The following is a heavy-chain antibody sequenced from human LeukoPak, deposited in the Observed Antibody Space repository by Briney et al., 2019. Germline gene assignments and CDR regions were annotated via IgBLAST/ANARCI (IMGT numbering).Heavy chain of an antibody. J-gene: IGHJ5*02. Sequence: ASVKVSCKASGYTFTGYYMHWVRQAPGQGLEWMGWINPNSGGTNYAQKFQGRVTMTRDTSISTAYMELSRLRSDDTAVYYCARVARITMVRGVIITRWFDPWGQGTLVTVSS. CDR3: ARVARITMVRGVIITRWFDP. D-gene: IGHD3-10*01. CDR1: GYTFTGYY. CDR2: INPNSGGT. V-gene: IGHV1-2*02.